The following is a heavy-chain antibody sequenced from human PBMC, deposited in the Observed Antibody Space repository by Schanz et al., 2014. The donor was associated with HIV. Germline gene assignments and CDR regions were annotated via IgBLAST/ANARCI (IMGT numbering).Heavy chain of an antibody. CDR1: GFTFSNYA. D-gene: IGHD2-21*02. CDR2: ISYDGSNK. Sequence: QVQLVESGGGVVQPGRSLRLSCAVSGFTFSNYAMHWVRQAPGKGLEWVPVISYDGSNKYYADSVKGRFTISRDNSKNTLYLQMNSLRAEDTAVYYCAKAAVTDYLDYWGQGTLVTVSS. J-gene: IGHJ4*02. CDR3: AKAAVTDYLDY. V-gene: IGHV3-30-3*01.